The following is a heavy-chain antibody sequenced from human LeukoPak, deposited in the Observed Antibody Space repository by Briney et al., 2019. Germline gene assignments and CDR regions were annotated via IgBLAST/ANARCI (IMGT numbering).Heavy chain of an antibody. CDR1: GGTFSSYA. CDR2: IIPIFGTA. Sequence: GASVKVSCKASGGTFSSYAISWVRQAPGQGREWMGRIIPIFGTANYAQKFQGRVTITTDESTSTAYMELSSLRSEDTAVYYCAGAGMRLGSVWGDYVDHWGQGTLVTVSS. V-gene: IGHV1-69*05. CDR3: AGAGMRLGSVWGDYVDH. D-gene: IGHD3-16*01. J-gene: IGHJ4*02.